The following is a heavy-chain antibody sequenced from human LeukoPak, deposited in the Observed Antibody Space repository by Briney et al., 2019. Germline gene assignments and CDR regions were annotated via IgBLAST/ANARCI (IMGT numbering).Heavy chain of an antibody. V-gene: IGHV3-30*18. CDR1: GFTPSSYG. Sequence: PGGSLRLSCAASGFTPSSYGMHWVRQAPGKGLEGVAVISYDGSNKYYADSVTGRFTISRDNSKNTLYRQMNSLRAKDTAVYYCAKASCGGDGYYFDYWGQGTLVTVSS. J-gene: IGHJ4*02. D-gene: IGHD2-21*02. CDR2: ISYDGSNK. CDR3: AKASCGGDGYYFDY.